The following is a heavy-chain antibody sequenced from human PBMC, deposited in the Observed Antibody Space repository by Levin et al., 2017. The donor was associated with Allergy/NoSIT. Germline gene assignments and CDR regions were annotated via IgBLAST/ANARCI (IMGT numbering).Heavy chain of an antibody. CDR2: ISYDGSKK. CDR3: ARSLAAAGTVDY. J-gene: IGHJ4*02. Sequence: GGSLRLSCAASGFTFSSYAMHWVRQAPGKGLEWVAVISYDGSKKYYADSVKGRFTISKDNSENTLYLQMNSLRAEDTAVYYCARSLAAAGTVDYWGQGTLVTVSS. V-gene: IGHV3-30-3*01. D-gene: IGHD6-13*01. CDR1: GFTFSSYA.